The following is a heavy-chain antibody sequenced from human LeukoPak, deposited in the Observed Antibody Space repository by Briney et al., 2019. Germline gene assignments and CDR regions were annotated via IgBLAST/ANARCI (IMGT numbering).Heavy chain of an antibody. J-gene: IGHJ4*02. CDR3: AKDIRGYSYGYGY. CDR1: GFTFDDYA. CDR2: ISGDGGST. Sequence: VVSLGLSCAASGFTFDDYAMHWVRQAPGKGLEWVSLISGDGGSTYYADSVKGRFTISRDNSKNSLYLQMNRLRTEDTALYYCAKDIRGYSYGYGYWGQGTLVTVSS. D-gene: IGHD5-18*01. V-gene: IGHV3-43*02.